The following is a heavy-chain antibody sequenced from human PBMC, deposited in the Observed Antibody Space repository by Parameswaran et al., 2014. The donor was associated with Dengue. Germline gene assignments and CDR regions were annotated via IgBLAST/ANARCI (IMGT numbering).Heavy chain of an antibody. J-gene: IGHJ4*02. CDR2: IKQDGSEK. D-gene: IGHD5-24*01. V-gene: IGHV3-7*03. CDR3: ARDDREGLQLSY. Sequence: RWIRQPPGKGLEWVANIKQDGSEKYYVDSVKGRFTISRDNAKNSLYLQMNSLRAEDTAVYYCARDDREGLQLSYWGQGTLVTVSS.